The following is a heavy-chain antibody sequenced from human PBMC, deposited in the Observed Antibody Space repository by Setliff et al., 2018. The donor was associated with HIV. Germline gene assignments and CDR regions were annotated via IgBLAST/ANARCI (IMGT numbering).Heavy chain of an antibody. CDR2: INPNSGGT. CDR3: ARDYSGYDLVSGF. CDR1: GYTFTGYY. V-gene: IGHV1-2*06. J-gene: IGHJ4*02. Sequence: GASVKVSCKASGYTFTGYYMHWVRQAPGQGLEWMGRINPNSGGTNYAQKCQGRVTMTRDTSSSKAYMELRSLRSDDTAVYYCARDYSGYDLVSGFWGQGTRVTVS. D-gene: IGHD5-12*01.